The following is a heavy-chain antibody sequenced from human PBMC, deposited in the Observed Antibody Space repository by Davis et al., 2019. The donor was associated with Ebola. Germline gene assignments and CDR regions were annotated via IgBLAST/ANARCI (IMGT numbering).Heavy chain of an antibody. D-gene: IGHD2-2*01. CDR1: GFTFSSYW. CDR2: IRYDGSNK. CDR3: AKGLGYCSSTSCPDEYFQH. Sequence: PGGCLRLSCAASGFTFSSYWMNWVRQAPGKGLEWVAFIRYDGSNKYYADSVKGRFTISRDNSKNTLYLQMNSLRAEDTAVYYCAKGLGYCSSTSCPDEYFQHWGQGTLVTVSS. J-gene: IGHJ1*01. V-gene: IGHV3-30*02.